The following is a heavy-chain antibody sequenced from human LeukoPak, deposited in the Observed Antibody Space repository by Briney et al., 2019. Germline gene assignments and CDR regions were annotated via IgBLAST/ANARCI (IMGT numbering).Heavy chain of an antibody. CDR1: GGSFSGYY. CDR2: MYSSGTT. J-gene: IGHJ5*02. Sequence: KPSETLSLTCAVYGGSFSGYYGSWIRQPPGKGLEWIGYMYSSGTTIYNPALKGRVTISVDTSRNQFSLNVTSVTTADTAVYYCAREVGFCSGGRCYGGHNWFDPWGQGTLVTVSS. D-gene: IGHD2-15*01. V-gene: IGHV4-59*01. CDR3: AREVGFCSGGRCYGGHNWFDP.